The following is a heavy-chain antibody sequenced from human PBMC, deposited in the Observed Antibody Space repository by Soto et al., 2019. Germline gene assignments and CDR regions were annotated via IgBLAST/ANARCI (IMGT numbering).Heavy chain of an antibody. CDR1: GGTFSRYS. V-gene: IGHV1-69*08. CDR2: IIPIFGIA. Sequence: QVQLVQSGAEVEKPGSSVKVSCKASGGTFSRYSITWVRQAPGHGLEWIGRIIPIFGIASYAQKFQGRVTITADESTRTAYMELSSLRSDDTAVYYCAREDRDRETGLVPAAIDGMDVWGQGTTVTVSS. J-gene: IGHJ6*02. D-gene: IGHD2-2*01. CDR3: AREDRDRETGLVPAAIDGMDV.